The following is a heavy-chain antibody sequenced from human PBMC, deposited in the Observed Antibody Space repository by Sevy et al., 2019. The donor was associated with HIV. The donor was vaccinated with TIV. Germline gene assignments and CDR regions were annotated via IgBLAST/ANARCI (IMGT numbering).Heavy chain of an antibody. D-gene: IGHD2-2*01. CDR3: AMPLVVPAADYYYYGMDV. Sequence: ASVKVSCKVSGYTLTESSMHWVRQAPGKGLEWMGGFDPEDGETIYAQKFQGRVTMTEDTSTDTAYMELSSLRSEDTAVYYCAMPLVVPAADYYYYGMDVWGQGTTVTVSS. J-gene: IGHJ6*02. CDR2: FDPEDGET. V-gene: IGHV1-24*01. CDR1: GYTLTESS.